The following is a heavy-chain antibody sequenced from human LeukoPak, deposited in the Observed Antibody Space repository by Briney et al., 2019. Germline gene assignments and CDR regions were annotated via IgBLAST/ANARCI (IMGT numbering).Heavy chain of an antibody. CDR1: GGAISNYY. CDR2: IYYSGST. Sequence: SETLSLTCTVSGGAISNYYWSWIRQPPGKGLEWIGYIYYSGSTNYNPSLKSRVTISVDTSKNQFSLKLSSVTAADTAVYYCARVVFSLGFYYYYYMDVWGKGTTVTVSS. CDR3: ARVVFSLGFYYYYYMDV. D-gene: IGHD3-9*01. J-gene: IGHJ6*03. V-gene: IGHV4-59*12.